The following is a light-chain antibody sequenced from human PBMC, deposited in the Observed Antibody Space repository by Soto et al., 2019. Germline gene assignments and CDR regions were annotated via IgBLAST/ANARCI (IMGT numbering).Light chain of an antibody. CDR1: QSVRSH. J-gene: IGKJ1*01. CDR3: QQYGSSPPWT. Sequence: EIVMTQSPFTLSLSPGERATLSCRASQSVRSHLAWFQQKPGQAPRLLIYGASSRATGIPDRFSGSGSGTDFTLTISRLEPEDFAVYYCQQYGSSPPWTFGQGTKVDIK. V-gene: IGKV3-20*01. CDR2: GAS.